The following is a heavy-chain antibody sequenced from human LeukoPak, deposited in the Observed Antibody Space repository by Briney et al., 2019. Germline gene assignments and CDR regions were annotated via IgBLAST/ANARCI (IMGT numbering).Heavy chain of an antibody. V-gene: IGHV4-39*07. CDR3: AGSWSPYDAFDI. Sequence: NPSETLSLTCTVSGGSISSSSYYWGWIRQPPGKGLEWIGEIYHSGSTNYNPSLKSRVTISVDKSKNQFSLKLSSVTAADTAVYYCAGSWSPYDAFDIWGQGTMVTVSS. CDR2: IYHSGST. J-gene: IGHJ3*02. CDR1: GGSISSSSYY. D-gene: IGHD6-13*01.